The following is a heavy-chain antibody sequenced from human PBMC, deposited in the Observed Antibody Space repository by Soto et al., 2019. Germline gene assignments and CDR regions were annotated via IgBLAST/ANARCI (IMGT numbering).Heavy chain of an antibody. CDR1: GYTFTSYY. Sequence: QVQLVQSGAEVKKPGASVKVSCKASGYTFTSYYMHWVRQAPGQGLEWMGIINPSGGSTSYAQKFRGRVTMTRDTSTSTVYMELSSLRSEDTAVYYCARDLIARYSYGYVYYYGMDVWGQGTTVTVSS. D-gene: IGHD5-18*01. J-gene: IGHJ6*02. V-gene: IGHV1-46*01. CDR3: ARDLIARYSYGYVYYYGMDV. CDR2: INPSGGST.